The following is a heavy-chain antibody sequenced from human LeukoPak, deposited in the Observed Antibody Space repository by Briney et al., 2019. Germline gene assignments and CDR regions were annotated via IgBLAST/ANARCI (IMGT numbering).Heavy chain of an antibody. Sequence: SETLSLTCTVSGGSISSYYWSWIRQPPGKGLEWIGYIYYSGSTNYNPSLKSRVTISVDTSKNQFSLKLSSVTAADTAVYYCARSPRYYDFWSGYRSYYYYGMDVWGQGTTVTVSS. D-gene: IGHD3-3*01. V-gene: IGHV4-59*01. CDR1: GGSISSYY. J-gene: IGHJ6*02. CDR2: IYYSGST. CDR3: ARSPRYYDFWSGYRSYYYYGMDV.